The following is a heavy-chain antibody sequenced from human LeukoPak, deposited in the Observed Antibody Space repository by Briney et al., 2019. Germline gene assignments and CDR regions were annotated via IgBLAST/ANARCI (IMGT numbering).Heavy chain of an antibody. CDR3: ARDADLGSTITGAFDI. CDR1: RFTFSRYW. V-gene: IGHV3-7*01. J-gene: IGHJ3*02. CDR2: VKEEGSEK. D-gene: IGHD5-24*01. Sequence: GGALRLSCAVSRFTFSRYWMSWVRQAPGRGREGVGSVKEEGSEKYYVDSVKRRFIISRDNAKNSLYLQMNSLRAEDTAVYYCARDADLGSTITGAFDIWGQGTMVTVSS.